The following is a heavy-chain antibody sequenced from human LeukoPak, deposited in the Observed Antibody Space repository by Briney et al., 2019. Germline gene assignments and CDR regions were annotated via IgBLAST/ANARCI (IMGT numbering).Heavy chain of an antibody. J-gene: IGHJ3*02. CDR2: IYYSGST. CDR3: ARLSMLVVGHESFDI. D-gene: IGHD3-22*01. Sequence: PSQTLSLTCTGSGGSISSYSWSWIRQPPGKGLEWIGYIYYSGSTNFNPSLKSRVTISVDTSKKQFSLKLSSVTAADTAVYFCARLSMLVVGHESFDIWGQGTMVTVSS. V-gene: IGHV4-59*01. CDR1: GGSISSYS.